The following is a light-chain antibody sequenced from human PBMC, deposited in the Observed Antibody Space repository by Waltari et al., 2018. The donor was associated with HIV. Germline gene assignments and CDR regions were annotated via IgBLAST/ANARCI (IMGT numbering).Light chain of an antibody. Sequence: SSELTQPPSVSVSPGQTAIITCSGDKLGDKYASWYQQRPGQSPVLVIYQDAKRPSGIPERFSGSNSVNTATLTISGTQPMDEADYYCQGWDSSTPIFGGGTNLSVL. CDR3: QGWDSSTPI. CDR1: KLGDKY. CDR2: QDA. V-gene: IGLV3-1*01. J-gene: IGLJ2*01.